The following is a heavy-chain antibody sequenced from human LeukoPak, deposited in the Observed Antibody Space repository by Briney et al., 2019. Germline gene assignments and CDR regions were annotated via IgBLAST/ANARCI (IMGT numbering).Heavy chain of an antibody. D-gene: IGHD3-10*01. CDR3: ARPMEGYSGSGSWYFDY. Sequence: KTGGSLRLSCAASGFTLSNYNMNWVRQTPGKGLEWVSSITRGSIYTFYADSVKGRFTISRDNAKNSLSLQMNSLRAEDTAVYYCARPMEGYSGSGSWYFDYWGQGTLVTVSS. V-gene: IGHV3-21*01. CDR1: GFTLSNYN. J-gene: IGHJ4*02. CDR2: ITRGSIYT.